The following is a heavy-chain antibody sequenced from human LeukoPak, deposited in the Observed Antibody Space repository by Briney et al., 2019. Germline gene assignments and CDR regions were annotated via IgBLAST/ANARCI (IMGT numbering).Heavy chain of an antibody. CDR2: IYYSGST. V-gene: IGHV4-59*01. Sequence: SETLSLTCAVYGGSFSGYYWSWIRQPPGKGLEWIGYIYYSGSTNYNPSLKSRVTISVDTSKNQFSLKLSSVTAADTAVYYCARVVVRNWFDPWGQGTLVTVSS. CDR3: ARVVVRNWFDP. J-gene: IGHJ5*02. CDR1: GGSFSGYY. D-gene: IGHD6-6*01.